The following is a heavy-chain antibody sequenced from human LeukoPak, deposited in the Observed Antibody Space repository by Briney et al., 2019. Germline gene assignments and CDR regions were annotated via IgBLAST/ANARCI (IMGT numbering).Heavy chain of an antibody. CDR2: IYTSGST. CDR1: GGSISSYY. Sequence: SETLSLTCTVSGGSISSYYWSWIRQPAGKGLEWIGRIYTSGSTNYNPSLKSRVTMSVDTSKNQFSLKLSSVTAADTAVYYCAKLERGDFWSGYYFDYWGQGTLVTVSS. J-gene: IGHJ4*02. D-gene: IGHD3-3*01. CDR3: AKLERGDFWSGYYFDY. V-gene: IGHV4-4*07.